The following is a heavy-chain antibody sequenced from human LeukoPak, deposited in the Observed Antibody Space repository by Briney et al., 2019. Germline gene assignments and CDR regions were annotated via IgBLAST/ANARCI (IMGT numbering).Heavy chain of an antibody. CDR1: GFTSSSYE. D-gene: IGHD4-17*01. V-gene: IGHV3-48*03. CDR2: ISSSGSTI. J-gene: IGHJ3*02. Sequence: GGSLRLSCAASGFTSSSYEMNWVRQGPGKALEWVSFISSSGSTIYYADSVKGRFTISRDNAKNSLYLQMNSLRAEDTAVYYCARRNCGDYGCAFDIWGQGTMVAVSS. CDR3: ARRNCGDYGCAFDI.